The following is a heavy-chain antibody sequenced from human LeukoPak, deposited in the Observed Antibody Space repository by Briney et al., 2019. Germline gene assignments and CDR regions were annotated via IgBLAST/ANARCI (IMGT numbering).Heavy chain of an antibody. CDR3: AKGVGSEFTWFDP. D-gene: IGHD3-10*01. V-gene: IGHV1-18*01. CDR1: GYTFTTSG. CDR2: ISPYNGDT. Sequence: ASVKVSCKASGYTFTTSGVTWVRRAPGQGLEWMGWISPYNGDTKYAQNLQGGVTMTTDTSTSTTYMEVRSLRSDDTAVYYCAKGVGSEFTWFDPWGQGTLVTVSS. J-gene: IGHJ5*02.